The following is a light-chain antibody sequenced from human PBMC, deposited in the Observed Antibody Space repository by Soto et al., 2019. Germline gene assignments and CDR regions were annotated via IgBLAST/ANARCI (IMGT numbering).Light chain of an antibody. J-gene: IGKJ1*01. CDR1: QSFSSSY. CDR2: GAS. Sequence: PGKRVTLSCRASQSFSSSYLTWYQQKPGQAPRLLIYGASNRATGIPARFSGSGSGTDFTLTISSLEPEDFAVYYCQQRSNWPPWTFGKGTKVDIK. CDR3: QQRSNWPPWT. V-gene: IGKV3-11*01.